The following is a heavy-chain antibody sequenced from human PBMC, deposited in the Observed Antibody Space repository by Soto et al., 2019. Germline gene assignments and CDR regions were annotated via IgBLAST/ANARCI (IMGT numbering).Heavy chain of an antibody. Sequence: GVLRLSCAASGFTFSNYAMSWVRQAPGKGLEWVSAISGSGGSTYYADSVKGRFTISRDNSKNTLYLQMNSLRAEDTAVYYCAKIPLSTVNYYFDYWGQGTLVTVSS. CDR2: ISGSGGST. V-gene: IGHV3-23*01. CDR3: AKIPLSTVNYYFDY. J-gene: IGHJ4*02. CDR1: GFTFSNYA. D-gene: IGHD4-4*01.